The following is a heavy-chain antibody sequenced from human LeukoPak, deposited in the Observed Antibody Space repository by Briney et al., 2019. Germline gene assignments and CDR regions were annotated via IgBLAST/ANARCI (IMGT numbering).Heavy chain of an antibody. CDR3: ARADSVPAGDYHYWYMDV. CDR1: GFTLTGYY. J-gene: IGHJ6*03. V-gene: IGHV1-2*02. Sequence: ASVKVSCKASGFTLTGYYMHWVRQDPRQGLQWMGWIKPNSGDTDYAQKFQGRVTMTWDTSISTVYMELSSLRSDDTAVYYCARADSVPAGDYHYWYMDVWGKGTTVTVSS. CDR2: IKPNSGDT. D-gene: IGHD2-2*01.